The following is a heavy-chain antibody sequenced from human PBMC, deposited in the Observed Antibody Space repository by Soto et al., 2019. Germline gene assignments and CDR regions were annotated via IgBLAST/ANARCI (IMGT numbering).Heavy chain of an antibody. CDR1: GFTFSSYG. CDR2: ISGSGSNK. D-gene: IGHD5-12*01. Sequence: GGSLRLCCAASGFTFSSYGMHWVRQAPGKGLEWVSAISGSGSNKYYADSVKGRFTISRDNSKNTLYLQMNSLRAEDTAVYYCAKDLGATTYNWFDPWGQGTLVTVSS. CDR3: AKDLGATTYNWFDP. J-gene: IGHJ5*02. V-gene: IGHV3-23*01.